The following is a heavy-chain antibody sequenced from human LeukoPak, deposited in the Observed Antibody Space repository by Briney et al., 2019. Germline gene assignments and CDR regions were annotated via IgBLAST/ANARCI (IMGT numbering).Heavy chain of an antibody. J-gene: IGHJ4*02. CDR3: ARGEGKMIVVVTDRTDFDY. CDR2: ISSSGSTI. D-gene: IGHD3-22*01. Sequence: GGSLRLSCAASGFTFSSYEMNWVRQAPGKGLEWVSYISSSGSTIYYADSVKGRFTISRDNAKNSLYLQMNSLRAEDTAVYYCARGEGKMIVVVTDRTDFDYWGQGTLVTVSS. V-gene: IGHV3-48*03. CDR1: GFTFSSYE.